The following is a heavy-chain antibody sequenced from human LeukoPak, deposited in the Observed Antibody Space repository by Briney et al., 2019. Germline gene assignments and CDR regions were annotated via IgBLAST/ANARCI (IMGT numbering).Heavy chain of an antibody. J-gene: IGHJ1*01. CDR3: ARHLGNCGGDCYRNQYFQH. CDR2: INYSGST. Sequence: SETLSLTYTVSGGSVSSSSYYWGWIRQPPGKGLEWIGSINYSGSTHYNPSLKSRVTISVDTSKNQFSLTLTSVTAADTAVYYCARHLGNCGGDCYRNQYFQHWGQGTLLTVSS. CDR1: GGSVSSSSYY. D-gene: IGHD2-21*02. V-gene: IGHV4-39*01.